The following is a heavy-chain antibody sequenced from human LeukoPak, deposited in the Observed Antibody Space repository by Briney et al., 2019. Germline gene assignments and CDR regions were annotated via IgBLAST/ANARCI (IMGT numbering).Heavy chain of an antibody. D-gene: IGHD3-22*01. J-gene: IGHJ4*02. CDR1: GFTFTSHD. CDR3: ARDANDSSGYYPDY. V-gene: IGHV1-2*04. Sequence: GASVKVSCKASGFTFTSHDFNWVRQAPGQGLEWMGWINPNSGGTNYAQKFQGWVTMTRDTSISTAYMELSRLRSDDTAVYYCARDANDSSGYYPDYWGQGTLVTVSS. CDR2: INPNSGGT.